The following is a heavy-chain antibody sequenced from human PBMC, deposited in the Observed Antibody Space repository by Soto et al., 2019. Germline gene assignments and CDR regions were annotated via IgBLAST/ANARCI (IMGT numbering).Heavy chain of an antibody. Sequence: SETLSLTCTVSGGSISSSSYYWGWIRQPPGKGLEWIGSIYYSGSTYYNPSLKSRVTISVDTSRNQFSLKLSSVTAADTAVYYCATLGRNYASSGYYIIGAFDIWGQGTMVTVSS. J-gene: IGHJ3*02. V-gene: IGHV4-39*01. D-gene: IGHD3-22*01. CDR1: GGSISSSSYY. CDR3: ATLGRNYASSGYYIIGAFDI. CDR2: IYYSGST.